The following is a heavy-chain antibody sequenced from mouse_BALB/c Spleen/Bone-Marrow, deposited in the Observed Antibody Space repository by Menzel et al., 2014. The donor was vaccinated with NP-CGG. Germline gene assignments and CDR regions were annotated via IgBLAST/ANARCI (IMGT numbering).Heavy chain of an antibody. J-gene: IGHJ4*01. D-gene: IGHD3-1*01. V-gene: IGHV5-6-3*01. CDR1: GFTFSSYG. CDR2: INSTGGST. Sequence: DVMLVESGGGLVQPGGSLKLSCAASGFTFSSYGMSWVRQTPDKRLELVATINSTGGSTYYPDSVKGRFTISRDNAKNTVYLQMSGLNSQDTSMYYCAMIWANDGMDYWGKGTSSTFSS. CDR3: AMIWANDGMDY.